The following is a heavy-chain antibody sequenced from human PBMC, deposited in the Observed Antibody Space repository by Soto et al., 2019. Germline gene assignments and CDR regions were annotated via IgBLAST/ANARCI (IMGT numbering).Heavy chain of an antibody. J-gene: IGHJ2*01. Sequence: QVQLVQSGAEVKKPGSSVKVSCKASGGTFSSYAISWVRQAPGQGLEWMGGIIPIFGTANYAQKFQGRVTITADESTSTAYMELSSLRSEDTAMYYCARHSRYCSSTSCFMGYFDLWGRGTLVTVSS. CDR1: GGTFSSYA. CDR3: ARHSRYCSSTSCFMGYFDL. D-gene: IGHD2-2*01. V-gene: IGHV1-69*01. CDR2: IIPIFGTA.